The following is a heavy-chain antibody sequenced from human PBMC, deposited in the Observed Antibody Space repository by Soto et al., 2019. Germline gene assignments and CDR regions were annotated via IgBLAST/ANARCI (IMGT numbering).Heavy chain of an antibody. Sequence: SETLSLTCTVSGGSISSGGYYWSWIRQHPGKGLEWIGYIYYSGSTYYNPSLKSRVTISVDTSKNQFSLKLSSVTAADTAVYYCARDTPRGYSYGSFDYWGQGTLVTVSS. CDR1: GGSISSGGYY. D-gene: IGHD5-18*01. CDR3: ARDTPRGYSYGSFDY. CDR2: IYYSGST. V-gene: IGHV4-31*03. J-gene: IGHJ4*02.